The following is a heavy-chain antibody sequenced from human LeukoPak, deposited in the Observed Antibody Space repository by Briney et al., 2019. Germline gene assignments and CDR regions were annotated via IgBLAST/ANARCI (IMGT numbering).Heavy chain of an antibody. CDR3: AIELRRDGNNVKSY. CDR2: IYYSGST. Sequence: PSETLSLTCTVSGGSISSSSYYWGWIRQPPGKGLEWIGSIYYSGSTYYNPSLTSRVTMSIDTSKNQFSLKLSSVTAADTAVYYCAIELRRDGNNVKSYWGQGTLVTVSS. D-gene: IGHD5-24*01. CDR1: GGSISSSSYY. V-gene: IGHV4-39*01. J-gene: IGHJ4*02.